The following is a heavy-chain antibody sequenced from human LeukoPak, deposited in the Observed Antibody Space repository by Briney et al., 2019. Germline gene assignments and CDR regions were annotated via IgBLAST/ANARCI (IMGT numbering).Heavy chain of an antibody. CDR2: ISYDGSNK. CDR3: AKDPVDY. CDR1: GFTFSSYG. V-gene: IGHV3-30*18. Sequence: GGSLRLSCAASGFTFSSYGMPWVRQAPGKGLEWVAVISYDGSNKYYADSVKGRFTISRDNSKNTLYLQMNSLRAEDTAVYYCAKDPVDYWGQGTLVTVSS. J-gene: IGHJ4*02.